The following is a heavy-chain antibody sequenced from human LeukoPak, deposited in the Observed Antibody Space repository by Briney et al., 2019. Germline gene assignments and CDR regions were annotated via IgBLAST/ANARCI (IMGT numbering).Heavy chain of an antibody. D-gene: IGHD5-12*01. V-gene: IGHV3-23*01. CDR1: GFTFSSYA. Sequence: QSGGSLRLSCAAPGFTFSSYAMSWVRQAPGKGLEWVSGISGSAYSTYYADSVQGLFTISRDNSKNTLYLQMNSLRAEDTAVYYCAKEAGYSGYDYPDYWGQGTLVTVSS. J-gene: IGHJ4*02. CDR2: ISGSAYST. CDR3: AKEAGYSGYDYPDY.